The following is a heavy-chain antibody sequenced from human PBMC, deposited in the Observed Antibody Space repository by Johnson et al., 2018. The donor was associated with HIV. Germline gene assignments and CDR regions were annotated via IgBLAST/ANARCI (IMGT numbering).Heavy chain of an antibody. V-gene: IGHV3-74*01. J-gene: IGHJ3*02. CDR3: ARAFGSAFDI. Sequence: EVQLVESGGGLVQPGGSLRLSCAASGFTLSSYWMHWVRQVPGKGPVWVSRINSDGSSSAYADSVKGRFTISRDGAKNTLYLQMNSLRAEDTAVYYCARAFGSAFDIWGQGTMVTVSS. CDR2: INSDGSSS. CDR1: GFTLSSYW. D-gene: IGHD1-14*01.